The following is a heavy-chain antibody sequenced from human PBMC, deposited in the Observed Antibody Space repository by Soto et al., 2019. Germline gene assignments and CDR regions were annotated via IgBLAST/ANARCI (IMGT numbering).Heavy chain of an antibody. V-gene: IGHV1-46*01. CDR3: ARDLAAGDR. J-gene: IGHJ5*02. CDR2: INPARGST. CDR1: GYTFTHYY. Sequence: QVQLVQSGAEVKKPGASVKLSCRTSGYTFTHYYIHWVRQAPGQGLEWLGIINPARGSTNYAQDFQGRVTLTMDTSATKIYMDLSCLVAEAMAIFYCARDLAAGDRWGQGTLVPVSS. D-gene: IGHD6-25*01.